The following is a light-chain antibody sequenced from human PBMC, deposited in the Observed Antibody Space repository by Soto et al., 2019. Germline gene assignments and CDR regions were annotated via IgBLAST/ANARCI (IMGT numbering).Light chain of an antibody. J-gene: IGLJ3*02. CDR3: QSYDTSRFGLM. Sequence: QSALTQPRSVSGSPGQSVTISCTGTSSDVGGYNYVSWYQHHPGKAPKVMIYDVRKRPSGVPDRFSGSKSGNTASLTISGLQAEDEADYYCQSYDTSRFGLMFGGGTKVTVL. V-gene: IGLV2-11*01. CDR2: DVR. CDR1: SSDVGGYNY.